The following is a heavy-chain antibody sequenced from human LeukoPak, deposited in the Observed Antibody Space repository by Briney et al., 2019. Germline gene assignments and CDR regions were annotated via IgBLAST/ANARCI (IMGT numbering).Heavy chain of an antibody. D-gene: IGHD1-26*01. CDR1: GGSISRYY. CDR3: AGGHYPLEY. V-gene: IGHV4-59*07. J-gene: IGHJ4*02. Sequence: SDTLSLTCTVSGGSISRYYWSWIRQPPGKGLEWIGLLYPSGSTNYNPSLKSRVTISVDTSRTQFSLKLSSMTAADTAVYYCAGGHYPLEYWGQGTLVTVSS. CDR2: LYPSGST.